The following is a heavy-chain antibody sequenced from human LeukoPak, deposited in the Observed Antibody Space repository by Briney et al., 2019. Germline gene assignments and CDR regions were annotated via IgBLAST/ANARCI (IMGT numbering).Heavy chain of an antibody. D-gene: IGHD7-27*01. CDR3: ASSTLGYFDY. Sequence: RGSLRLSCAASGFTFSNYAMSWVRQAPGKGLEWVSAISGNSYHIYYADSVKGRFTISRDNAENSLYLQMNSLRGEDTAVYYCASSTLGYFDYWGHGTLVTVSS. J-gene: IGHJ4*01. CDR2: ISGNSYHI. CDR1: GFTFSNYA. V-gene: IGHV3-21*01.